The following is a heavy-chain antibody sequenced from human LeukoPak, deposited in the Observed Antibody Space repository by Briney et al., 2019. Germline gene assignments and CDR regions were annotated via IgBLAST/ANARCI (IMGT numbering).Heavy chain of an antibody. CDR1: GFTFSSYS. J-gene: IGHJ4*02. CDR3: ATHGYCSGGSCYMFRPFDY. Sequence: PGGSLRLSCAASGFTFSSYSMNWVRQTPGKGLEWVSYISSSSSTIYYADSVKGRFTISRDNSKNTLYLQMNSLRAEDTAVYYCATHGYCSGGSCYMFRPFDYWGQGTLVTVSS. V-gene: IGHV3-48*01. CDR2: ISSSSSTI. D-gene: IGHD2-15*01.